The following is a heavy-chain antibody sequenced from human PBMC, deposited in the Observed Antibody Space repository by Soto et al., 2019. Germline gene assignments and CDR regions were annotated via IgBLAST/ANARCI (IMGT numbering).Heavy chain of an antibody. CDR3: ARVKGYSNYAFDY. CDR2: INHSGST. CDR1: GGSFSGYY. Sequence: SETLSLTCAVYGGSFSGYYWSWIRQPPGKGLEWIGEINHSGSTNYNPSLKSRVTISVDTSKNQFSLKLSSVTAADTAVYYCARVKGYSNYAFDYWGQGTLVTVSS. D-gene: IGHD4-4*01. J-gene: IGHJ4*02. V-gene: IGHV4-34*01.